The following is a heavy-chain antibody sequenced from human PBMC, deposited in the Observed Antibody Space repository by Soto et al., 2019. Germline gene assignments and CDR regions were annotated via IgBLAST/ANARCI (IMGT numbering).Heavy chain of an antibody. CDR1: GYTFTSDG. V-gene: IGHV1-18*01. J-gene: IGHJ5*02. D-gene: IGHD1-1*01. Sequence: APVKVSCKASGYTFTSDGISCVRQAPGQELEWMGCITACNGNTNYAQKLQGRVTMTTDTSTSTAYMELRSLRSDSTAVYYCATTPGTDWFDPWGQGTLVTVS. CDR2: ITACNGNT. CDR3: ATTPGTDWFDP.